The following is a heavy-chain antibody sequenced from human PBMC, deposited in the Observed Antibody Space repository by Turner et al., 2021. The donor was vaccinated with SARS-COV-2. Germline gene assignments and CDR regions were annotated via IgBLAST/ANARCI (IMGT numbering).Heavy chain of an antibody. CDR3: AKDISSWYEGIAVAGTNYGMDV. CDR2: ISRDGGST. D-gene: IGHD6-19*01. V-gene: IGHV3-43*01. Sequence: EVQLVESGGVVVQPGGSLRLSCAASGFTFDDYTIHWVRQAPGKGLEWVSLISRDGGSTNYADSVKGRFTISRDNSKNSLYLQMNSLRTEDTALYYCAKDISSWYEGIAVAGTNYGMDVWGQGTTVTVSS. CDR1: GFTFDDYT. J-gene: IGHJ6*02.